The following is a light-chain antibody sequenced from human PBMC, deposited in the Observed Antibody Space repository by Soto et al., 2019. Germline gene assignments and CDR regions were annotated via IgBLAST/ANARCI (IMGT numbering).Light chain of an antibody. V-gene: IGKV3-11*01. CDR2: DAS. CDR1: QRIXSY. Sequence: DIVLTQSPSTLSLSPGERATLSCRASQRIXSYLGWYQQKPGQAPRFLXYDASNRATGIPARFSGSGSGTDFTLTISSLEPEYFAVYYCQQRSNGTRTFGQGTRLEI. CDR3: QQRSNGTRT. J-gene: IGKJ5*01.